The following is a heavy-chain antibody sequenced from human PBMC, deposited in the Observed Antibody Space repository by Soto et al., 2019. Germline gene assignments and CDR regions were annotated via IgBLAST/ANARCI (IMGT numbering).Heavy chain of an antibody. J-gene: IGHJ6*02. Sequence: QVQLVQSGAEVKKPGSSVKVSCKASGGTYSSYAISWVRQAPGQGLEWMGGIIPIFGTANYAQKFQGRVTITADKSTSTAYMELSSLRSEDTAVYYCARDLRATDYGDYVGYYYGMDVWGQGTTVTVSS. CDR1: GGTYSSYA. CDR2: IIPIFGTA. CDR3: ARDLRATDYGDYVGYYYGMDV. V-gene: IGHV1-69*06. D-gene: IGHD4-17*01.